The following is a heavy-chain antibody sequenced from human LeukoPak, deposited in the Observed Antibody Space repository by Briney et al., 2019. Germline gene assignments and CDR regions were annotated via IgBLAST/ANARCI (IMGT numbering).Heavy chain of an antibody. CDR1: GYIFTGYY. D-gene: IGHD3-10*01. Sequence: GASVKVSCKASGYIFTGYYMHWVRQAPGQGLEWMGWINPNSGGTNYAQKFQGRVTMTRDTSISTAYMELSRLRSDDTAVYYCAIMYYYGSGSTYGMDVWGQGTTVTVSS. CDR2: INPNSGGT. J-gene: IGHJ6*02. CDR3: AIMYYYGSGSTYGMDV. V-gene: IGHV1-2*02.